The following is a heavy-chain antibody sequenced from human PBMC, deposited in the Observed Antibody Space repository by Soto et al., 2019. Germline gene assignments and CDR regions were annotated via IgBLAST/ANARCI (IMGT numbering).Heavy chain of an antibody. Sequence: QVQLRESGPGLVKPSETLSLNCDVSGGSITGHFWSWIRRPPGKVLEWIGYGHSTVSALYNSVLKRRVTLSLDTSTNVLSLRLTAVTSADSGVYYGARGLSTNSARMNVVEVWCHGTVVSVSS. D-gene: IGHD2-8*01. V-gene: IGHV4-59*11. J-gene: IGHJ3*01. CDR3: ARGLSTNSARMNVVEV. CDR1: GGSITGHF. CDR2: GHSTVSA.